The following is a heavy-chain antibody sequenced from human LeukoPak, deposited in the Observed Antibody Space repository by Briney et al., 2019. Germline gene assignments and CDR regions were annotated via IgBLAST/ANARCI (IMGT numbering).Heavy chain of an antibody. CDR3: ARGHSSYWYNCFDP. CDR2: ISPNNGNT. CDR1: GYTFISYG. D-gene: IGHD3-22*01. V-gene: IGHV1-18*01. J-gene: IGHJ5*02. Sequence: ASVKVSCKASGYTFISYGMSWLRQAPGQGLEWMAWISPNNGNTNYAEKFQGRVTMTTDTSTSTVFMELRSLTSDDTAVYYCARGHSSYWYNCFDPWGQGTLVTVSS.